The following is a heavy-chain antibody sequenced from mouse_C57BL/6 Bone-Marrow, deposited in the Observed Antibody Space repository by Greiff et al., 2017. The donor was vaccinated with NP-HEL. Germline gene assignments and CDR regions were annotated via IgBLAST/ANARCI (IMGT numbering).Heavy chain of an antibody. CDR3: ARDYYGSCYFDF. V-gene: IGHV1-9*01. CDR2: ILPGSGST. Sequence: VQLVESGAELMKPGASVKLSCKATGYTFTGNWIEWVKQRPGHGLEWIGEILPGSGSTYYNERFKGKATFTADTSSNTAYMQLSSLTTEDSAIYYCARDYYGSCYFDFWGQGTTLTVSS. CDR1: GYTFTGNW. D-gene: IGHD1-1*01. J-gene: IGHJ2*01.